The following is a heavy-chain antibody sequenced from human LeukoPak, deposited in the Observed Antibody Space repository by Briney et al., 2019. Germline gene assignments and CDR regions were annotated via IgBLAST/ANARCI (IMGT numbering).Heavy chain of an antibody. CDR3: ARGNCSGGSCSIFDY. CDR2: TYYSGST. CDR1: GGSISSYY. D-gene: IGHD2-15*01. J-gene: IGHJ4*02. V-gene: IGHV4-59*01. Sequence: SETLSLTCTVSGGSISSYYCTWIRQPPGKGLEWIGYTYYSGSTIYNPSLKSRGTISLDTSKNQFSLKLSSVTAADTAVYYCARGNCSGGSCSIFDYWGQGTLVTVPS.